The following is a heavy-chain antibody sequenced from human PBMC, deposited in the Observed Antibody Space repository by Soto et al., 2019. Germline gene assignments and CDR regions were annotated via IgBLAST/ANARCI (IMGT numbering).Heavy chain of an antibody. CDR1: GYTSTVYY. CDR3: AHHQRTTARQLGYFDY. CDR2: INPKSGGT. J-gene: IGHJ4*02. D-gene: IGHD6-6*01. V-gene: IGHV1-2*02. Sequence: GASVKVSCKASGYTSTVYYMHWVRQAPGQGLEWMGWINPKSGGTMYPQKFQGRFTISRDNSKNTLYLEMNSLRAEDTAVYYCAHHQRTTARQLGYFDYWGQGTLVTVSS.